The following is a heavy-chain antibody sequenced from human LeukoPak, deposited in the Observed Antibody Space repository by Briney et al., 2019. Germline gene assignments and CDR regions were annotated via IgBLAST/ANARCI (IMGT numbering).Heavy chain of an antibody. D-gene: IGHD3-9*01. CDR3: VRGILSDDTLTGP. CDR2: ISTYNGDT. Sequence: RWASVKVSYKTSGYTFSSYGINWVRQAPGQGLEWMGWISTYNGDTHYGQKVQGRVTMTTDTSTNTAYMELRSLTSDDTAVYYCVRGILSDDTLTGPWGQGTLVTVSS. J-gene: IGHJ5*02. V-gene: IGHV1-18*01. CDR1: GYTFSSYG.